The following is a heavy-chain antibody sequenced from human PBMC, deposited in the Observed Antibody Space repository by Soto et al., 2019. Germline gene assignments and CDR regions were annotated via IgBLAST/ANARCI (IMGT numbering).Heavy chain of an antibody. D-gene: IGHD3-9*01. CDR1: GFTFSNYA. CDR2: ISYDGANK. Sequence: PGGSLRLSCAASGFTFSNYAMHWVRQAPGKGLEWVAVISYDGANKYYADSVKGRFTISRDNSKSTLYLQLNSLRAEDTAVYYCARESYYDILTGYSTQYYFDYWGQGTLVTVSS. CDR3: ARESYYDILTGYSTQYYFDY. V-gene: IGHV3-30-3*01. J-gene: IGHJ4*02.